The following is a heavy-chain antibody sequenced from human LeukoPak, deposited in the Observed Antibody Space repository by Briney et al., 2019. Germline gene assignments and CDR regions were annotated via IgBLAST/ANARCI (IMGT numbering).Heavy chain of an antibody. D-gene: IGHD3-22*01. V-gene: IGHV3-33*06. J-gene: IGHJ6*04. CDR1: GFTFSSYG. CDR2: IWYDGSNK. CDR3: ANLYYDSSGLLGSVRRRLDV. Sequence: EGSLRLSCAASGFTFSSYGMHWVRQAPGKGLEWVAVIWYDGSNKYYADSVEGRFTISRDNSKNTLYLQMNSLRAEDTAVYYCANLYYDSSGLLGSVRRRLDVWGKGTTVTVSS.